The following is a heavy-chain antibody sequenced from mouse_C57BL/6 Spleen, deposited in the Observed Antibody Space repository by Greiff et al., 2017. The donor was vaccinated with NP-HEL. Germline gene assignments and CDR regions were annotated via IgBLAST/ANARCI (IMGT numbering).Heavy chain of an antibody. D-gene: IGHD1-1*02. CDR3: ARSRGGYGPYFDY. CDR1: GYTFTSYW. V-gene: IGHV1-53*01. Sequence: VQLQQPGTELVKPGASVKLSCKASGYTFTSYWMHWVKQRPGQGLEWIGNINPSNGGTNYNEKFKSKATLTVDKSSSTAYMQLSSLTSEDSAVYYGARSRGGYGPYFDYWGQGTTLTVSS. J-gene: IGHJ2*01. CDR2: INPSNGGT.